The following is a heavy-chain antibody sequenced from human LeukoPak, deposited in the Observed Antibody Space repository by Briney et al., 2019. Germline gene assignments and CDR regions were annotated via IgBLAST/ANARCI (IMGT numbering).Heavy chain of an antibody. CDR1: GGSISSYY. CDR3: ARLHSVWTSFDY. CDR2: IYYSGST. Sequence: SETLSLTCTVSGGSISSYYWSWLRQPPGKGLEWIGYIYYSGSTNYNRSLKSRVAISVDTSKNQFSLKLSSVTAADTAVYYCARLHSVWTSFDYWGQGTLVTVSS. D-gene: IGHD3/OR15-3a*01. V-gene: IGHV4-59*01. J-gene: IGHJ4*02.